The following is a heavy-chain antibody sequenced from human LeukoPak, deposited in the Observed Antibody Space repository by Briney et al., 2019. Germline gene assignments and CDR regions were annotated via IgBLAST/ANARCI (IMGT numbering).Heavy chain of an antibody. CDR2: INSDGSST. CDR3: ARDRAADRDGMDV. V-gene: IGHV3-74*01. J-gene: IGHJ6*04. Sequence: PGGSLRLSCAASGFTFSSYWMHWVRQAPGKGMVWVSRINSDGSSTNYEDSVKGRFTISRDKAKNTLYVQMNRLRAEDTAIYYCARDRAADRDGMDVWGKGTTVTVSS. CDR1: GFTFSSYW.